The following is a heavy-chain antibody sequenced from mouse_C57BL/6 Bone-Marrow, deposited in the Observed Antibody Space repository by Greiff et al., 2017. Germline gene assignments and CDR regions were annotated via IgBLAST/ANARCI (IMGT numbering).Heavy chain of an antibody. D-gene: IGHD2-4*01. CDR1: GYTFNSYW. J-gene: IGHJ2*01. V-gene: IGHV1-62-3*01. Sequence: QVQLQQPGAELVKPGASVKLSCKASGYTFNSYWMHWVKQRPGRGLEWIGRIDPNSGGTKYDEKFQSKATLTVDTTSSTAYMQLSSLTSEDTAVSYCARAGVYDYGGYFDYGGQGTTLTVSS. CDR3: ARAGVYDYGGYFDY. CDR2: IDPNSGGT.